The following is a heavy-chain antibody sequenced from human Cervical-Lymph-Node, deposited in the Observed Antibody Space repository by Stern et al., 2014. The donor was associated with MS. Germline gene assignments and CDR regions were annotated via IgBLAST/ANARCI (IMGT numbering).Heavy chain of an antibody. CDR1: GSTFSKSA. V-gene: IGHV3-30*09. CDR2: ISHDGSNK. Sequence: DQLVESGGGVVPPGRSLRLSCADSGSTFSKSAMHWVRQAPGKGLEWVAVISHDGSNKKYGTSLKGLLAISRDNSRNPLSLEIYSLRAEDTAVYYCVRTESFYYYDGMDVWGHGTTVIVSS. CDR3: VRTESFYYYDGMDV. J-gene: IGHJ6*02.